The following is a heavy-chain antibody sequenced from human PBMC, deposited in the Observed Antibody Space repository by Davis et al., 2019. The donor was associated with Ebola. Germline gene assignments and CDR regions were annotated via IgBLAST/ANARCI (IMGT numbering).Heavy chain of an antibody. CDR3: ARGQWLTRFDY. J-gene: IGHJ4*02. Sequence: GESLKISCAASGFTFSSYAMSWVRQATGKGLEWVSAIGTAGDTYYPGSVKGRFTISRENAKNSLYLQMNSLRAGDTAVYYCARGQWLTRFDYWGQGTLVTVSS. V-gene: IGHV3-13*01. CDR2: IGTAGDT. D-gene: IGHD6-19*01. CDR1: GFTFSSYA.